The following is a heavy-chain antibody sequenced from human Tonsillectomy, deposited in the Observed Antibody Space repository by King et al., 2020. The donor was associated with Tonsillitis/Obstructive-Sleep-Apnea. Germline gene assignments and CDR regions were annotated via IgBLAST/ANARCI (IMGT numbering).Heavy chain of an antibody. V-gene: IGHV4-34*01. CDR1: GGSFSDYY. CDR3: ARGDIVVVPAAHYYYYYLDV. J-gene: IGHJ6*03. D-gene: IGHD2-2*01. CDR2: INHSGST. Sequence: VQLQQWGAGLLKPSETLSLTCAVYGGSFSDYYWNWIRQPPGKGLEGIGEINHSGSTNYNPSLKSRVTISVDTSKNQFSLKLSSVTAADTAVYYCARGDIVVVPAAHYYYYYLDVWGKGTTVTVPS.